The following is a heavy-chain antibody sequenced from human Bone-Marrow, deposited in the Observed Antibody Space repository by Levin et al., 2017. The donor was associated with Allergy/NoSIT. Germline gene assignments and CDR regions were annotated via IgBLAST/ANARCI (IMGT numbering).Heavy chain of an antibody. CDR2: ISGSGGST. Sequence: GESLKISCAASGFTFSSYAMSWVRQAPGKGLEWVSAISGSGGSTYYADSVKGRFTISRDNSKNTLYLQMNSLRAEDTAVYYCAKDAQLELRDGSYYFDYWGQGTLVTVSS. CDR1: GFTFSSYA. J-gene: IGHJ4*02. D-gene: IGHD1-7*01. V-gene: IGHV3-23*01. CDR3: AKDAQLELRDGSYYFDY.